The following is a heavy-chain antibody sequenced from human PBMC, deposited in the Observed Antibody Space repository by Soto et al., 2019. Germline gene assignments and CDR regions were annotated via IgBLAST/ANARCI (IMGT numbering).Heavy chain of an antibody. CDR1: GFSLSTSGVG. J-gene: IGHJ5*02. V-gene: IGHV2-5*02. CDR2: IYWDDDK. Sequence: QITLKESGPTLVKPTQTLTLTCTFSGFSLSTSGVGVGWIRQPPGKALEWLALIYWDDDKRYSPSLKSRLTITHASSKNQVVLTMTHMDPVDTATYYCAHSPRIHRYFDWLGRNWFDPWGQGTPVTVSS. CDR3: AHSPRIHRYFDWLGRNWFDP. D-gene: IGHD3-9*01.